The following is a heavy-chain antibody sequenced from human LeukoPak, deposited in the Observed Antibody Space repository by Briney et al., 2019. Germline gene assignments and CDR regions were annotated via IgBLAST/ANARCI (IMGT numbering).Heavy chain of an antibody. V-gene: IGHV4-34*01. CDR3: ARGGITMVRGVPNNWFDP. D-gene: IGHD3-10*01. Sequence: SETLSLTCAVYGGSFSGYYWSWIRQPPGKGLEWIGEINHSGSTNYNPSLKSRVTISVDTSKHQFSLKLSSVTAADTAVYYCARGGITMVRGVPNNWFDPWGQGTLVTVSS. CDR2: INHSGST. CDR1: GGSFSGYY. J-gene: IGHJ5*02.